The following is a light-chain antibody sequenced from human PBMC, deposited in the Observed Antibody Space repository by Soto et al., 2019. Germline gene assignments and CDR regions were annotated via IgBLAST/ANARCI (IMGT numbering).Light chain of an antibody. Sequence: IQLTQSPSSLSASVGDRVTITCRASQDISRSLAWYQQRPGRAPRLLIYLASNLQSGVPSRFSGSGSGTEFTLTISSLQPEDFATYYCLQYYSYPRTFGQGTKVDI. J-gene: IGKJ1*01. CDR3: LQYYSYPRT. CDR2: LAS. CDR1: QDISRS. V-gene: IGKV1-9*01.